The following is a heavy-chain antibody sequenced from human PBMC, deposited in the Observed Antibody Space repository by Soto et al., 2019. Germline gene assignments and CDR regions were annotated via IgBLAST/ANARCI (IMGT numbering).Heavy chain of an antibody. J-gene: IGHJ4*02. V-gene: IGHV1-69*13. CDR1: GGTFNKYA. CDR2: IIPIFGTA. Sequence: SVKVSCKAAGGTFNKYAISWVRQAPGQGLEWMGGIIPIFGTANYAQNFQGRVTITADESTSTAYMELRSLRSEDTAVYYCARGVHYDSSGYYYFYWGQGTLVTVSS. D-gene: IGHD3-22*01. CDR3: ARGVHYDSSGYYYFY.